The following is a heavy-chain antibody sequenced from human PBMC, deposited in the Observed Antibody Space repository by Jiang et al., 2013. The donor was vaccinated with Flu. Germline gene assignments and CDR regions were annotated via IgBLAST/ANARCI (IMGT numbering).Heavy chain of an antibody. CDR2: VYYSGTT. Sequence: PGLVKPSETLSLTCTVSGGSITSTWWSWIRQPPGKGLEWIGSVYYSGTTNDNPSLKSRVTISVDTSKNQFSLNLSSVTAADTAVYYCARDQGGGYNWFDPWGQGTLVTVSS. J-gene: IGHJ5*02. D-gene: IGHD2-15*01. V-gene: IGHV4-59*01. CDR1: GGSITSTW. CDR3: ARDQGGGYNWFDP.